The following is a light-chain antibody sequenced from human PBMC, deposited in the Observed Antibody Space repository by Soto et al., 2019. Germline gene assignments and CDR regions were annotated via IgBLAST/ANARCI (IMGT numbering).Light chain of an antibody. CDR1: QVFSSSY. CDR3: QQYGSSPMYT. CDR2: GAS. Sequence: EIVLTQSPGTLSLSPGERATLSCRASQVFSSSYLAWYQQKPGKAPRLLIYGASGRATGIPDRFSGSGSGTDFTLTISRLEPEDFAVYYWQQYGSSPMYTVGQGTKLEIK. J-gene: IGKJ2*01. V-gene: IGKV3-20*01.